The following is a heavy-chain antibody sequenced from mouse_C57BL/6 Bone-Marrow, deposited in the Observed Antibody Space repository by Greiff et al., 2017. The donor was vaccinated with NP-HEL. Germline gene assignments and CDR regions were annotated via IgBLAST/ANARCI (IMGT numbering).Heavy chain of an antibody. D-gene: IGHD6-1*01. V-gene: IGHV3-8*01. Sequence: DVKLQESGPGLAKPSQTLSLTCSVTGYSITSDYWNWIRKFPGNKLEYMGYISYSGSTYYNPSLKSRISITRDTSKNQYYLQLNYVTTEDTATYYCARVPLGSLYYYDYWGQGTTLTVSS. CDR3: ARVPLGSLYYYDY. CDR2: ISYSGST. CDR1: GYSITSDY. J-gene: IGHJ2*01.